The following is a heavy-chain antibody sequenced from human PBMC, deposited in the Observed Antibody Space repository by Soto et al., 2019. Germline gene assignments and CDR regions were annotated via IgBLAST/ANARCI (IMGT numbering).Heavy chain of an antibody. D-gene: IGHD5-18*01. J-gene: IGHJ5*02. CDR1: TGSLNFYY. CDR2: IYYRGTT. V-gene: IGHV4-59*12. Sequence: SATLSLTCNVSTGSLNFYYWIWIRQPPGKELEWIGNIYYRGTTNYNPSLQGRVTMSIDTSKNQFSLMLTSVTAADTAVYYCTRVATAVPSWGRGVLVTVSS. CDR3: TRVATAVPS.